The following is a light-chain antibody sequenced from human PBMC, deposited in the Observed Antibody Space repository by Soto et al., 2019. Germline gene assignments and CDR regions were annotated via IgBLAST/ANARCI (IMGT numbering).Light chain of an antibody. V-gene: IGKV3-15*01. CDR1: LSVGIN. CDR3: QQYNNWPPWT. J-gene: IGKJ1*01. CDR2: SSS. Sequence: EIGMTQSPATLSVYPGERATLSWRAGLSVGINVIWYQQSPCQAPRLLMFSSSTRATCIPARVSGRGSGAEFTLTISSLYSEDFAVFSCQQYNNWPPWTFGQGTRVDI.